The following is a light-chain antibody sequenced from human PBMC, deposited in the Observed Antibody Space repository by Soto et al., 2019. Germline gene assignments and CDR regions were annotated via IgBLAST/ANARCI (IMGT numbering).Light chain of an antibody. CDR2: DAS. V-gene: IGKV1-5*01. CDR1: QSITIW. J-gene: IGKJ1*01. Sequence: DIQMTQSPSTLSASVGDRVTITCRASQSITIWLAWYQQKPGKAPKLLIFDASSLESGVPSRFSGSGSGTEFTLTISSLQHDDFATYYCQHYNSYSWTFGQGTKVDIK. CDR3: QHYNSYSWT.